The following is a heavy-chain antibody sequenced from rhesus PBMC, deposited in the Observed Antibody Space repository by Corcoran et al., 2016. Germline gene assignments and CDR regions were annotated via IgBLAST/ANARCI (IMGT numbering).Heavy chain of an antibody. CDR2: IGGNSGRP. CDR3: VRGTHYNRFDV. J-gene: IGHJ5-1*01. Sequence: QVLLQESGPGLVAPSDTLSLTCAVSGASISGHYWNWIRQSPGKGLEWIAYIGGNSGRPSPHPSLKRRVTISTDTSKNPFFLRLTSVTAADTAMYFCVRGTHYNRFDVWGAGLLVTVSS. D-gene: IGHD3S6*01. V-gene: IGHV4-165*02. CDR1: GASISGHY.